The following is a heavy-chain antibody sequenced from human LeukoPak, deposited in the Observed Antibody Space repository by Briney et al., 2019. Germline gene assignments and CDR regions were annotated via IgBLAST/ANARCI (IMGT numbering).Heavy chain of an antibody. Sequence: SETPSLTCTVSGGSISSSSYYWGWIRQPPGKGLEWIGSIYYSGSTYYNPSLKSRVTISVDTSKNQFSLELSSVTAADTAVYYCASQSSKYNWNYGEFDYWGQGTLVTVSS. CDR2: IYYSGST. V-gene: IGHV4-39*01. CDR1: GGSISSSSYY. CDR3: ASQSSKYNWNYGEFDY. J-gene: IGHJ4*02. D-gene: IGHD1-7*01.